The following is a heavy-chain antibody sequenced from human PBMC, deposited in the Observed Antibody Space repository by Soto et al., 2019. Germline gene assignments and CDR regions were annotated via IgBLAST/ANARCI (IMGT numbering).Heavy chain of an antibody. CDR3: AKDILQLSGFGPFDY. CDR1: GFTFSRYS. CDR2: ISYDGSNK. D-gene: IGHD5-18*01. Sequence: GGSLRLSCAASGFTFSRYSMNWVRQAPGKGLEWVAVISYDGSNKYYADSVKGRFTISRDNSKNTLYLQMNSLRAEDTAVYYCAKDILQLSGFGPFDYWGQGTLVTVSS. V-gene: IGHV3-30*18. J-gene: IGHJ4*02.